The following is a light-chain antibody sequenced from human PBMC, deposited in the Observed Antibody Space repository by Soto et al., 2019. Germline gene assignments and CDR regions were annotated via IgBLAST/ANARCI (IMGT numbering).Light chain of an antibody. Sequence: QSVLTQPPSAPGTPGQRVTISCSGSSSNIGSNTVNWYQQIPGTAPKLLLYSNNQRPSGVPDRFSGSKSGTSASLAISGLQSEDEADYYCAAWDDSLNAYVFGIGTKVTVL. CDR3: AAWDDSLNAYV. CDR2: SNN. J-gene: IGLJ1*01. CDR1: SSNIGSNT. V-gene: IGLV1-44*01.